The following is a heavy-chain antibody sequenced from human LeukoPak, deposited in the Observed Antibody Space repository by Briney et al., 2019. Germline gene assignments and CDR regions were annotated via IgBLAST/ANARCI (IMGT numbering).Heavy chain of an antibody. J-gene: IGHJ4*02. CDR2: IYSGGNT. Sequence: PPGGSLRLSCAASGFTVSSNYMSWVRQAPGKGLEWVSVIYSGGNTYYADSVKGRFTISRDNSKNTLYPQMNSLRAEDTAVYYCAREAATRDSSGYYSHDYWGQGTLVAVSS. CDR1: GFTVSSNY. V-gene: IGHV3-53*01. D-gene: IGHD3-22*01. CDR3: AREAATRDSSGYYSHDY.